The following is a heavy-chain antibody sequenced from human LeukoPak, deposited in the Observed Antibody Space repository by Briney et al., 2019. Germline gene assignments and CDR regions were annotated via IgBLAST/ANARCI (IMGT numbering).Heavy chain of an antibody. D-gene: IGHD4-11*01. CDR2: IYYSGNT. CDR3: ARLDYSNFWFDP. CDR1: GGSISRRTYY. V-gene: IGHV4-39*01. J-gene: IGHJ5*02. Sequence: SETLSLTCTVSGGSISRRTYYWGWIRQPPGMGLEWIGSIYYSGNTYSNPSLRSRDTISVDTSKNQFSLRLNSVTAADTAVYYCARLDYSNFWFDPWGQGTLVTVSS.